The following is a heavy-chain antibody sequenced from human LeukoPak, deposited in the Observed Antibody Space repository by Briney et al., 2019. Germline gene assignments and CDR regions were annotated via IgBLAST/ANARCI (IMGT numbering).Heavy chain of an antibody. V-gene: IGHV3-30*18. J-gene: IGHJ4*02. D-gene: IGHD5-12*01. Sequence: PGGSLRLSCAASGFTFSSYGMHWVRQAPGKGLEWVAVISYDGSNKYYADSVKGRFTISRDNSKNTLYLQMNSLRAEDTAVYYCAKDLGGYDFDYWGQGTLVTVSS. CDR2: ISYDGSNK. CDR1: GFTFSSYG. CDR3: AKDLGGYDFDY.